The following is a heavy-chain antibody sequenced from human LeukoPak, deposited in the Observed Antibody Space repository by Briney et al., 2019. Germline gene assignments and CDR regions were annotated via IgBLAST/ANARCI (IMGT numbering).Heavy chain of an antibody. Sequence: SSETLSLTCTVSGGSISSYYWSWIRQPPGKGLEWIGYIYYSGSTNYNPSLKSRVTISVDTSKNQFSLKLSSVTAADTAVYYCARLDKYSSGWYFDYWGQGTLVTVSS. CDR3: ARLDKYSSGWYFDY. V-gene: IGHV4-59*08. D-gene: IGHD6-19*01. CDR1: GGSISSYY. J-gene: IGHJ4*02. CDR2: IYYSGST.